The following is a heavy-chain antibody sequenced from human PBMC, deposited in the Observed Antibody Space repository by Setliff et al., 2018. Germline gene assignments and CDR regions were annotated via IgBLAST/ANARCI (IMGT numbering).Heavy chain of an antibody. CDR3: YGDSTLEEGIVVGGPTVIDIANPLQSLH. CDR1: GYSFSTYA. V-gene: IGHV7-4-1*02. D-gene: IGHD4-17*01. J-gene: IGHJ1*01. CDR2: VNTNTGNP. Sequence: ASVKVSCKASGYSFSTYAMSWIRQAPGQGLEWMGWVNTNTGNPSYAQGFTGRFVFSLATSVSTAYLQISSLKAEDTALYYCYGDSTLEEGIVVGGPTVIDIANPLQSLHWG.